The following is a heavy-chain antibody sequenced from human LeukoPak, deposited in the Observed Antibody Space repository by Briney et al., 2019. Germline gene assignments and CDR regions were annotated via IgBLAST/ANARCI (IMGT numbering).Heavy chain of an antibody. V-gene: IGHV4-59*08. CDR2: IYHSGST. CDR3: VRHAATRHNYCMDV. Sequence: SETLSLTCTVSGGSISYYYWSWIRQPPGKGLEWIGHIYHSGSTNYNPSFKSRVTISVDTSNNHFSLELSSVTAADTAVYYCVRHAATRHNYCMDVWGQGTTVTVSS. J-gene: IGHJ6*02. D-gene: IGHD2-15*01. CDR1: GGSISYYY.